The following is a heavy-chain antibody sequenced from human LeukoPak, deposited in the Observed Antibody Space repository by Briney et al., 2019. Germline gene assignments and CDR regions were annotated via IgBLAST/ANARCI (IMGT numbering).Heavy chain of an antibody. D-gene: IGHD6-13*01. CDR3: ARWDGYSSSPDY. J-gene: IGHJ4*02. CDR1: GYTFTGYY. CDR2: INPNSGGT. V-gene: IGHV1-2*02. Sequence: GASVKVFCKASGYTFTGYYMHWVRQAPGQGLEWMGWINPNSGGTNYAQKFQGRVTMTRDTSISTTHMEVTGLRSDDAAVYYCARWDGYSSSPDYWGQGTLVTVSS.